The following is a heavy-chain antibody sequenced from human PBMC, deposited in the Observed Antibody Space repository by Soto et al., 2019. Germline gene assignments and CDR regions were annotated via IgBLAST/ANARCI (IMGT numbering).Heavy chain of an antibody. Sequence: QVQLQQWGAGLLKPSETLSLTCAVYGGFVSSGSYYWSWIRQPPGKGLEWIGEMSHSGGTHFNPSLKSRVTISVDTSKNQFSLNIYSVTAADTALYYCALVERGTVTTVVDAFDIWGPGTMVTVSS. D-gene: IGHD1-1*01. J-gene: IGHJ3*02. CDR2: MSHSGGT. V-gene: IGHV4-34*01. CDR1: GGFVSSGSYY. CDR3: ALVERGTVTTVVDAFDI.